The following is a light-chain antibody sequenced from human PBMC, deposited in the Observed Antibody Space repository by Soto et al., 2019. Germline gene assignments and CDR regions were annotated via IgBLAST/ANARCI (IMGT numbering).Light chain of an antibody. CDR3: CSYAGSNTLV. V-gene: IGLV2-23*01. Sequence: QSALTQPASVSGSPGQSITISCTGTSSDVGSYNVVSWFQQHPGKAPKLMIYEGSKRPSGVSNRFSGSKSGNTASLTISGLQAEDEADYYCCSYAGSNTLVFGGGTQLIVL. CDR2: EGS. CDR1: SSDVGSYNV. J-gene: IGLJ2*01.